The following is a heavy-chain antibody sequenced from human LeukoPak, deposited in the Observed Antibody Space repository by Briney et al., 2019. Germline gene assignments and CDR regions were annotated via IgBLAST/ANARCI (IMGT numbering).Heavy chain of an antibody. CDR2: IKKDGSER. Sequence: PGGSLRLSCAASGFTFSSYWMSWVRQAPGKGLEWVANIKKDGSERYYVDSVKGRFTISRDNAKNSLYLQMNSLRAEDTAVYYCARRLRRNYFDYWGQGTLVTVSS. D-gene: IGHD4-17*01. V-gene: IGHV3-7*01. CDR3: ARRLRRNYFDY. J-gene: IGHJ4*02. CDR1: GFTFSSYW.